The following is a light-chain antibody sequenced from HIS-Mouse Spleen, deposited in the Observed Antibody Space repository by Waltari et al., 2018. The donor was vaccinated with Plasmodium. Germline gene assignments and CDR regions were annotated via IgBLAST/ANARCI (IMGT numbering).Light chain of an antibody. CDR1: QSVSSD. J-gene: IGKJ2*01. V-gene: IGKV3-11*01. CDR3: QQRSNWYT. Sequence: EIVLTQSPATLSLSPGERASRSCRASQSVSSDLAWYQQKPGQAPRLLIYDASNRATGIPARFSGSGSGTDFTLTISSLEPEDFAVYYCQQRSNWYTFGQGTKLEIK. CDR2: DAS.